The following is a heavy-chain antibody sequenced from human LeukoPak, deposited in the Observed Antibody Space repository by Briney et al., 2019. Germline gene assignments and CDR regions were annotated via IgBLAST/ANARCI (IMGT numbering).Heavy chain of an antibody. D-gene: IGHD5-24*01. CDR2: VDPEEGET. J-gene: IGHJ4*02. CDR1: GYTFTDYY. V-gene: IGHV1-69-2*01. Sequence: ASVKVSCKVSGYTFTDYYMNWVPQAPGKGLEWMGLVDPEEGETIYAETFQCRVTITADTSTDTAYMELSSLRSEAPALYYCSTEAKVEMATIDYWGQGTLVTVSS. CDR3: STEAKVEMATIDY.